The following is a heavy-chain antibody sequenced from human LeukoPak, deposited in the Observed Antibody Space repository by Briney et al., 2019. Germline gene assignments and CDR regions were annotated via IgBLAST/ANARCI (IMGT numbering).Heavy chain of an antibody. Sequence: PGGSLRLSCAASGLTFSSHWMHWVRQAPGKGLVWVSRINSDGSSTSYADSVKGRFTISRDNAKNTLYLQMNSPRAEDTAVYYCARRSSGSPPYYFGYWGQGTLVTVS. J-gene: IGHJ4*02. CDR2: INSDGSST. CDR1: GLTFSSHW. V-gene: IGHV3-74*01. D-gene: IGHD1-26*01. CDR3: ARRSSGSPPYYFGY.